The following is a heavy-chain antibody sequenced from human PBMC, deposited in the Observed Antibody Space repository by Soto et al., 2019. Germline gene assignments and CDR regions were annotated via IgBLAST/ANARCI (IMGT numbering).Heavy chain of an antibody. CDR2: ISSSSSYI. D-gene: IGHD3-3*01. Sequence: GGSLRLSCAASGFTFSSYSMNWVRQAPGKGLEWVSSISSSSSYIYYADSVKGRFTISRDNAKNSLYLQMNSLRAEDTAVYYCARVPYYDFWSGYYTDDYWGQGTLVTVSS. CDR3: ARVPYYDFWSGYYTDDY. CDR1: GFTFSSYS. J-gene: IGHJ4*02. V-gene: IGHV3-21*01.